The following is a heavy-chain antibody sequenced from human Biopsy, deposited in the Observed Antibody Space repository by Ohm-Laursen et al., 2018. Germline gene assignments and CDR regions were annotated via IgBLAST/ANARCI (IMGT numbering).Heavy chain of an antibody. V-gene: IGHV4-59*07. D-gene: IGHD1-26*01. CDR3: ARVEAGTYDALDI. CDR1: GGSMTGYE. CDR2: IYYSGGT. Sequence: SDTLSLTCSVPGGSMTGYEWRWIRLAPGKGLEWIGYIYYSGGTKYNPSLASRVTFSVDMSKSQFSLKLYSVTAADTAVYYCARVEAGTYDALDIWGQGTLVAVSA. J-gene: IGHJ3*02.